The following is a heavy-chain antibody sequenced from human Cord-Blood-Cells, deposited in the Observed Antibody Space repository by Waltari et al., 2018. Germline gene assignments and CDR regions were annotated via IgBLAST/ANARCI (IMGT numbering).Heavy chain of an antibody. CDR3: SREDIVVVIATHNWFDP. V-gene: IGHV4-38-2*02. CDR1: GYSISSGYY. Sequence: QVQLQESGPGLVKPSETLSLTCAVSGYSISSGYYWGWIRQPPGTGLEWIGSIYHSGSTDYSPSPKCRVPITLNTSKNQFSEMLSSVTAANTAVYYCSREDIVVVIATHNWFDPWVQGTLVTVSS. J-gene: IGHJ5*02. D-gene: IGHD2-21*01. CDR2: IYHSGST.